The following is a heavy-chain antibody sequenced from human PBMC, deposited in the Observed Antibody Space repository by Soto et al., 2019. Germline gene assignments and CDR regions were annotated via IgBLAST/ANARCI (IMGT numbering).Heavy chain of an antibody. J-gene: IGHJ4*02. CDR3: ARFRTYYYDSSGYYASD. D-gene: IGHD3-22*01. Sequence: GASVKVSCKASGYTFTSYGISWVRQAPGQGLEWMGWISAYNGNTNYAQKLQGRVTMTTDTSTSTAYMELRSLRSDDTAVYYCARFRTYYYDSSGYYASDWGQGSLVTVSS. CDR2: ISAYNGNT. CDR1: GYTFTSYG. V-gene: IGHV1-18*01.